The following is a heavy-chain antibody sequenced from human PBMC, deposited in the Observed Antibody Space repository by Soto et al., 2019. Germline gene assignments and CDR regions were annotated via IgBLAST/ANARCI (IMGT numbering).Heavy chain of an antibody. V-gene: IGHV3-7*01. CDR3: AKEGGYSSGRYFDY. J-gene: IGHJ4*02. CDR2: IDQDGSAT. CDR1: GFAFNRYF. Sequence: VQLVESGGGLVQPGGSLRLSCAASGFAFNRYFMTWVRQAPGKGLEWVATIDQDGSATYYVDSVKGRFTISRDNAKNLLYVQMNSLRGEDTALYYCAKEGGYSSGRYFDYWGQGTLVTVSS. D-gene: IGHD6-19*01.